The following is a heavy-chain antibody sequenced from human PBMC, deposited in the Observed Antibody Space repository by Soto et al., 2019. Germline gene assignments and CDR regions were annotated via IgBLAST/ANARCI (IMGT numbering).Heavy chain of an antibody. V-gene: IGHV1-69*13. D-gene: IGHD3-22*01. CDR1: GGTFRNYG. J-gene: IGHJ4*02. CDR2: IIPIFGTA. Sequence: GASVKVSCKASGGTFRNYGISWVRQAPGQGLEWVGGIIPIFGTAKYAQKFQGRVTITADESTTTAYLELRSLRSEDTAVYYCARDGTIFESNSYYYLYWGQRTLVTFSS. CDR3: ARDGTIFESNSYYYLY.